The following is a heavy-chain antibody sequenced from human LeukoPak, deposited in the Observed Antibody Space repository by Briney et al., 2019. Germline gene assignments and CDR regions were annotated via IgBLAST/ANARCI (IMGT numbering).Heavy chain of an antibody. J-gene: IGHJ4*02. D-gene: IGHD5-24*01. CDR2: INPSGGST. V-gene: IGHV1-46*01. CDR3: ARDSKVAVEMATINFIY. Sequence: ASVKVSCKASGYTFTSYYMHWVRQAPGQALEWMGIINPSGGSTSYAQKFQGRVTMTRDTSTSTVYMELSSLRSEDTAVYYCARDSKVAVEMATINFIYWGQGTLVTVSS. CDR1: GYTFTSYY.